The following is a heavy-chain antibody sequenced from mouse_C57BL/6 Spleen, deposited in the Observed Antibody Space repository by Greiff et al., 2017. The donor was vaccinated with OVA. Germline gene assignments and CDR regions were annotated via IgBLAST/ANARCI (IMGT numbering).Heavy chain of an antibody. D-gene: IGHD1-1*01. Sequence: EVMLVESGGGLVQPGGSLSLSCAASGFTFTDYYMSWVRQPPGTALEWFGFIRNKANGYTTEYSASVKGRFTISRDNSQSILYLQMNALRAEDSTTAYGASSPISTVVARYWYFDVWGTGTPVTVSA. J-gene: IGHJ1*03. CDR1: GFTFTDYY. V-gene: IGHV7-3*01. CDR2: IRNKANGYTT. CDR3: ASSPISTVVARYWYFDV.